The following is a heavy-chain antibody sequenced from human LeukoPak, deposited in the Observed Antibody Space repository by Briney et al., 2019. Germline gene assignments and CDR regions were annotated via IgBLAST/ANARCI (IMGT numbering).Heavy chain of an antibody. D-gene: IGHD1-26*01. Sequence: GGSLRLSCAASGFTFSSYAMSWVRQAPGKGLEWVARCRGKTNSYTTEYAASVKGRFTISRDDSKNSLYLQMNSLKTEDTAVYYCVRRRVGVAPASDMWGQGTTVTVSS. J-gene: IGHJ3*02. CDR1: GFTFSSYA. V-gene: IGHV3-72*01. CDR3: VRRRVGVAPASDM. CDR2: CRGKTNSYTT.